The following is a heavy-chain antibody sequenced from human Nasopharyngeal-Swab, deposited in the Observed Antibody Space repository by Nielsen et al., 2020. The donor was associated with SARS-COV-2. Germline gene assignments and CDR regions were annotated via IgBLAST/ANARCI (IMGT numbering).Heavy chain of an antibody. D-gene: IGHD4-17*01. V-gene: IGHV6-1*01. CDR1: GVRVSSSSAA. CDR2: TYYRSKWYN. Sequence: SQSLSLTCAISGVRVSSSSAAWNWIRQSPSRGLEWLGRTYYRSKWYNDYSVSVKSRITINPDTSKNQFSLHLNSVTPEDTAVYYCARVRGAYGDYYYYYDTDVWGKGTTVTVSS. J-gene: IGHJ6*03. CDR3: ARVRGAYGDYYYYYDTDV.